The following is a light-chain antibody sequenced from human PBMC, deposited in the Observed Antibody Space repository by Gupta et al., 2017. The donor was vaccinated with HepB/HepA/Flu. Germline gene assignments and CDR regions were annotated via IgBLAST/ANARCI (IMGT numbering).Light chain of an antibody. CDR2: LNS. CDR1: HSLLHVSGYNF. J-gene: IGKJ1*01. V-gene: IGKV2-28*01. CDR3: IQTLQTPPT. Sequence: DIVMTQSPLSLSVTPGEPASISCRSSHSLLHVSGYNFLDWYLQKPGQSPRLLIYLNSSRASGVPDRFSGSGSGTNFTLQISGVEAEDVGTYYCIQTLQTPPTFGQGTKVDIK.